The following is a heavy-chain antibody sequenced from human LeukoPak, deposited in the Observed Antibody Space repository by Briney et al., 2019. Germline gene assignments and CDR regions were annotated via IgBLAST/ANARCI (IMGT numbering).Heavy chain of an antibody. CDR3: AKTKKASCSGGSCYRWFDP. CDR2: ISGSGGST. D-gene: IGHD2-15*01. Sequence: GGSLRLSCAASGFTFSSYAMSWVRQAPGKGLEWVSAISGSGGSTYYADSVKGRFTISSDNSKNTLYLQMNSLRAEDTAVYYCAKTKKASCSGGSCYRWFDPWGQGTLVTVSS. V-gene: IGHV3-23*01. CDR1: GFTFSSYA. J-gene: IGHJ5*02.